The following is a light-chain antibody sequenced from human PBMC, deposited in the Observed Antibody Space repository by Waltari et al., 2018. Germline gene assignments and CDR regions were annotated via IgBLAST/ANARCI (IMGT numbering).Light chain of an antibody. V-gene: IGKV3-20*01. J-gene: IGKJ1*01. Sequence: EIVLTQSPGTLSLSPGERATLSCRASQSVGRTLAWYQQKPGQAPRILMYGASSRATGTPDRFSGSGSGTDCSLTISRLEPEDFAVYYCQHYVRLPATFGQGTKVEIK. CDR3: QHYVRLPAT. CDR1: QSVGRT. CDR2: GAS.